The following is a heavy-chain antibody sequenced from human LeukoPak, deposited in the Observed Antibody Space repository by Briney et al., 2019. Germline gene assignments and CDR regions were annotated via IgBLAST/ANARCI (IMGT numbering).Heavy chain of an antibody. CDR2: INPNNGGT. V-gene: IGHV1-2*02. CDR1: GYTFTGYY. J-gene: IGHJ5*02. Sequence: VSVKVSCKASGYTFTGYYIHWVRQAPGQGLEWMGWINPNNGGTNSAQKFQGRVTMTRDTSISTTYMELSRLRSDDTAVYYCARVSSSYYGSGSYKNWFDPWGQGTLVTVSS. CDR3: ARVSSSYYGSGSYKNWFDP. D-gene: IGHD3-10*01.